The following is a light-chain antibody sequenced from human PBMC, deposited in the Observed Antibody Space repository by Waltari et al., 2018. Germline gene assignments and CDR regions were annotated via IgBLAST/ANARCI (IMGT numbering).Light chain of an antibody. Sequence: SALTQPASVSGSPGQSITISCTGVNSNVGSYNLVSWYQKYPGKAPKLIIYEANRRPSGVSTRFSGSKFCDTASLTVSGLQAEDEADYFCCLNVGSSVFFGGGTKLTVL. CDR3: CLNVGSSVF. CDR2: EAN. J-gene: IGLJ2*01. CDR1: NSNVGSYNL. V-gene: IGLV2-23*01.